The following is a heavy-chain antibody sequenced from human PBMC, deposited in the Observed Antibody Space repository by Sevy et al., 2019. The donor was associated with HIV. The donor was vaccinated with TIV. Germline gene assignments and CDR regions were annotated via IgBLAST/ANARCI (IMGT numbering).Heavy chain of an antibody. D-gene: IGHD2-15*01. CDR1: GFTFSDYY. CDR2: ISNSGGTT. J-gene: IGHJ6*02. CDR3: AREDIVLGEDNYYGIDV. V-gene: IGHV3-11*01. Sequence: GGSLRLSCAASGFTFSDYYMSWIRQAPGKGLEWVSSISNSGGTTYYADSVKGRFTISRDNSKNTLYLQMNSLRAEDTAVYYCAREDIVLGEDNYYGIDVWGQGTTVTVSS.